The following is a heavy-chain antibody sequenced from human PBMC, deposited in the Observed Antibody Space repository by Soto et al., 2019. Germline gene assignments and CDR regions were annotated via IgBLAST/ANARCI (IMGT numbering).Heavy chain of an antibody. Sequence: QVQLVQSGAEVKKPGASVKVSCKASGYSFTNYGISWVRQAPGQGLEWMGWISTYNDNTYYAQNFQGRVTMTTDTSTTTADMELRSLRSDDTAVYYCARVLGIAMNGIGYYGMDVWGQGTTVTVSS. D-gene: IGHD6-19*01. CDR1: GYSFTNYG. J-gene: IGHJ6*02. CDR2: ISTYNDNT. CDR3: ARVLGIAMNGIGYYGMDV. V-gene: IGHV1-18*01.